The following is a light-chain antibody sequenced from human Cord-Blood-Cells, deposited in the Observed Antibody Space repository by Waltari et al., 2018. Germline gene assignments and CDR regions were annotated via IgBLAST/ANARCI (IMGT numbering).Light chain of an antibody. CDR2: EGS. CDR1: SSDVASYNL. CDR3: CSYAGSSTFVV. Sequence: QSALTQPDSVSGSPGQSITISCTAPSSDVASYNLFSWYQQHPGKAPKLMIYEGSKRPSGVSNRFSGSKSGNTASLTISGLQAEDEADYYCCSYAGSSTFVVFGGGTKLTVI. J-gene: IGLJ2*01. V-gene: IGLV2-23*03.